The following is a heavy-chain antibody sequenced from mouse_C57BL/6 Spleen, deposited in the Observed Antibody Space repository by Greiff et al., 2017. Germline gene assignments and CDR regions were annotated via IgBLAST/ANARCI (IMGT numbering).Heavy chain of an antibody. Sequence: VQLQQSGAELVRPGTSVKLSCKASGYTFTSYWMHWVKQRPGQGLEWIGVIDPSDSYTNYNQKFKGKATLTVDTSSSPAYMQLSSLTSEDSAVYYCARNYGSSPWFAYWGQGTLVTVSA. J-gene: IGHJ3*01. D-gene: IGHD1-1*01. V-gene: IGHV1-59*01. CDR2: IDPSDSYT. CDR1: GYTFTSYW. CDR3: ARNYGSSPWFAY.